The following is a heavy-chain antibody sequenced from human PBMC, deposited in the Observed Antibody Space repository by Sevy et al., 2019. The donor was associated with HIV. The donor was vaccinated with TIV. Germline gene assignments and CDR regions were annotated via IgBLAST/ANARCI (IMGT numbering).Heavy chain of an antibody. J-gene: IGHJ3*02. CDR3: AKEIQRGGAFDN. CDR1: GFTFSGYA. D-gene: IGHD5-18*01. V-gene: IGHV3-23*01. CDR2: VSGNGGHT. Sequence: GGSLRLSCAASGFTFSGYAMSWVRQAPGKGLDWISAVSGNGGHTYYADSVKGRFTISRDNSKNTLFLQMNSLRAEDTAVYYCAKEIQRGGAFDNWGQGTMVTVSS.